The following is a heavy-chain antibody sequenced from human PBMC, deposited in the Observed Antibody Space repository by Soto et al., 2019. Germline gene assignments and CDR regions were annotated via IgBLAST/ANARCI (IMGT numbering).Heavy chain of an antibody. V-gene: IGHV3-23*01. D-gene: IGHD6-13*01. CDR1: GFRFHSFA. CDR2: INGGGDAT. Sequence: EVQLLESGGGLIQPGGSLRLPCAASGFRFHSFAMSWVRQTPGPGLEWVAGINGGGDATYYTDSVRGRFTISRDNFKNTLYLQMDSLRAEDTAVYYCAKESAATGIPFFDYWGQGTLVTVSS. CDR3: AKESAATGIPFFDY. J-gene: IGHJ4*02.